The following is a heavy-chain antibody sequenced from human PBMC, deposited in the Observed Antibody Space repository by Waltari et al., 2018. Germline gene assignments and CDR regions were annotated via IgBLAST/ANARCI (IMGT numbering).Heavy chain of an antibody. Sequence: QVQLVQSGAEVKKPGASVKVSCKVSGYTLTEFSLPSVRQGPGKGLEWMGGFDPEDGETIYAQKFQGRVTMTEDTSTDTAYMELSSLRSEDTAVYYCATDLKGELRVGYFDYWGQGTLVTVSS. D-gene: IGHD1-26*01. V-gene: IGHV1-24*01. CDR3: ATDLKGELRVGYFDY. CDR2: FDPEDGET. J-gene: IGHJ4*02. CDR1: GYTLTEFS.